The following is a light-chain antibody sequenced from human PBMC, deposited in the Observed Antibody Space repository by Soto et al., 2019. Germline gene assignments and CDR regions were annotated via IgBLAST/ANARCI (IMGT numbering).Light chain of an antibody. J-gene: IGKJ1*01. V-gene: IGKV3-20*01. CDR3: QPCGSSPRT. CDR1: QSVSSSY. Sequence: EIGLTQSPGTLSLSPGERATLSCRASQSVSSSYLAWYRQNPGPAPRLLIYGASSRATVIPDRFTGSGSGTDFTLTISRLEHEDFAVYYCQPCGSSPRTFGQGNTVEIK. CDR2: GAS.